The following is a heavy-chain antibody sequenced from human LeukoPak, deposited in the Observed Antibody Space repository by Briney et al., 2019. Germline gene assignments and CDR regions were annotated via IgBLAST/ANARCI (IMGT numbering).Heavy chain of an antibody. J-gene: IGHJ5*02. CDR1: GYTFTSYY. Sequence: ASVKVSCKASGYTFTSYYMHWVRQAPGQGLEWMGWISAYNGNTNYAQKLQGRVTMTTDTSTSTAYMELRSLRSDDTAVYYCARGGLCSGGSCYGGDWFDPWGQGTLVTVSS. CDR2: ISAYNGNT. CDR3: ARGGLCSGGSCYGGDWFDP. D-gene: IGHD2-15*01. V-gene: IGHV1-18*04.